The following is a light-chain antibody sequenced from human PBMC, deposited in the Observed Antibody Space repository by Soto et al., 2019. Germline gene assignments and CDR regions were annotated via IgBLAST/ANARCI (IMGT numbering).Light chain of an antibody. CDR3: AAGYNTLPFHV. J-gene: IGLJ1*01. V-gene: IGLV1-44*01. CDR2: HNN. CDR1: SSNIGTNA. Sequence: VLTQPPAGSPTPGQRVTISCSRGSSNIGTNAVNWYQQLPGTAPKLLIYHNNQRPSGVPDRFSGSKPGTSASLAISGLQFDVLVDYYCAAGYNTLPFHVFG.